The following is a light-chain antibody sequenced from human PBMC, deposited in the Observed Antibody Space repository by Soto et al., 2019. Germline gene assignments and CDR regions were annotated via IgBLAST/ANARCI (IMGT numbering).Light chain of an antibody. V-gene: IGKV3-20*01. Sequence: EIVLTQSPGTLSLSPGERASLSCRASQSVSSSQLAWCQQKPGLAPRLLIYGASSRATGIPDRFSGSGSGTDFTLTNSRLEPGDFAVYYCQQYGSSRGTFGQGTKVEIK. CDR2: GAS. CDR3: QQYGSSRGT. J-gene: IGKJ1*01. CDR1: QSVSSSQ.